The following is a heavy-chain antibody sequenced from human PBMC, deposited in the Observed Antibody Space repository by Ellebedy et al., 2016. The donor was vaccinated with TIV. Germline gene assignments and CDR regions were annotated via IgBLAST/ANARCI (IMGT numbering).Heavy chain of an antibody. CDR1: GLTFSTYA. Sequence: GESLKISCAGSGLTFSTYAMSWVRQAPGAGLEWVSVITGAGYTTFYADSVKGLFLISRDNSKNTLFLKMNGLRADDTAAYYCAKGPLEPPPYHYYGLDVWGQGTTVTVSS. V-gene: IGHV3-23*01. CDR3: AKGPLEPPPYHYYGLDV. CDR2: ITGAGYTT. J-gene: IGHJ6*02. D-gene: IGHD1-14*01.